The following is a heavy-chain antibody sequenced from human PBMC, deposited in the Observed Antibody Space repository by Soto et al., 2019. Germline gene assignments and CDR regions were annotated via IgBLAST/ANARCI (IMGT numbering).Heavy chain of an antibody. CDR2: INHSGST. J-gene: IGHJ6*02. V-gene: IGHV4-34*01. CDR1: GGSFSGYY. CDR3: ARGPFIRVLEWLPNYYGMDV. Sequence: SETLSLTCAVYGGSFSGYYWSWIRQPPGKGLEWIGEINHSGSTNYNPSLKSRVTTSVDTSKNQFSLKLSSVTAADTAVYYCARGPFIRVLEWLPNYYGMDVWGQGTTVPVSS. D-gene: IGHD3-3*01.